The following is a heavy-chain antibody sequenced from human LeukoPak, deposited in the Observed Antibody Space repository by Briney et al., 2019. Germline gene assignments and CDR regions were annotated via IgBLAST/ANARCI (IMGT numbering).Heavy chain of an antibody. D-gene: IGHD4-17*01. CDR1: GFTFSSYG. J-gene: IGHJ4*02. V-gene: IGHV3-30*02. CDR2: IRYDGSNK. Sequence: PGGSLRLSCAASGFTFSSYGMHWVRQTPAKGLEWVAFIRYDGSNKYYAESVKGRFTISRDNSKNTLYLQMNSLRAEDTAVYYCAKDLRGRRLDYWGQGTLVTVSS. CDR3: AKDLRGRRLDY.